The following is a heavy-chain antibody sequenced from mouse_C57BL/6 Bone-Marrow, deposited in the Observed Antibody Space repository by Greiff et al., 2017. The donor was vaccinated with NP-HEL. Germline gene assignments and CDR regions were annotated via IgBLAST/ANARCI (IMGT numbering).Heavy chain of an antibody. CDR3: ARRSNFGYAMDY. CDR1: GYTFTTYP. D-gene: IGHD1-1*01. V-gene: IGHV1-47*01. J-gene: IGHJ4*01. Sequence: VQLQQSGAELVKPGASVKMSCKASGYTFTTYPIEWMNQSPGKCLEWIGNFHPYNDDTKYNEKFKGKATLTVDKSSSTVYLDLSRLTSEDSAVDDYARRSNFGYAMDYWGQGTSVTVSS. CDR2: FHPYNDDT.